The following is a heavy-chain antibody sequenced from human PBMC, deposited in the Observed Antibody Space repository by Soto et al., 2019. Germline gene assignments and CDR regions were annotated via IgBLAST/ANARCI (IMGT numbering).Heavy chain of an antibody. Sequence: QVQLQESGPGLVKPSETLSLTCTVSGGSISSYYWSWIRQPPGKGLEWIGYIYYSGSTNYNPSLKSRVNISVDTSKNQFSLKLSSVTAADTAVYYCARVGYCSGGSCYSTMGAFDIWGQGTMVTVSS. CDR1: GGSISSYY. V-gene: IGHV4-59*01. D-gene: IGHD2-15*01. J-gene: IGHJ3*02. CDR3: ARVGYCSGGSCYSTMGAFDI. CDR2: IYYSGST.